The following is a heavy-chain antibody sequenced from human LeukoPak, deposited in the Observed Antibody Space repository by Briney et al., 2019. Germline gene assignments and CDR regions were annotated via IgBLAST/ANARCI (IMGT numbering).Heavy chain of an antibody. Sequence: ASGNLSCTPSGHTFTTLAINSLPQSTRHRLKWRGWFNPNSGNTGYAQKFQGRVTMTRNTSISTAYIELSSLRSDDTAVYYCARDHGAVAMIYYFDYWGQGTLVTVSS. D-gene: IGHD6-19*01. CDR2: FNPNSGNT. V-gene: IGHV1-8*01. J-gene: IGHJ4*02. CDR3: ARDHGAVAMIYYFDY. CDR1: GHTFTTLA.